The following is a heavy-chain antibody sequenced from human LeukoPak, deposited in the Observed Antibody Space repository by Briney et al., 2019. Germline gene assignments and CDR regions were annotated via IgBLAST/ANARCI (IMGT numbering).Heavy chain of an antibody. Sequence: NPGGSLRLSCAASGFTFSNAWLIWVRQAPGKGLEWVGRIKSKTDGGTTDYAAPVKGRFTISRDDSKNTLYLQMNSLKTEDTAVYYCTTEYYYDSSGYHYKGYWGQGTLVTVSS. CDR2: IKSKTDGGTT. CDR1: GFTFSNAW. CDR3: TTEYYYDSSGYHYKGY. D-gene: IGHD3-22*01. J-gene: IGHJ4*02. V-gene: IGHV3-15*01.